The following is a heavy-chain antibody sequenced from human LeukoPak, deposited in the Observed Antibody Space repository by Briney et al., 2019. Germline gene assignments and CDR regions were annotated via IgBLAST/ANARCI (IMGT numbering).Heavy chain of an antibody. Sequence: GGSLRLSCAASGFTFDDYTMHWVRQAPGKGLEWVSLVSWDGGSTYYADSVKGRFTISRDNSKNSLYLQMNSLRTEDTALYYCAKGRYSSGWTNFDYWGQGTLVTVSS. V-gene: IGHV3-43*01. J-gene: IGHJ4*02. CDR2: VSWDGGST. D-gene: IGHD6-19*01. CDR3: AKGRYSSGWTNFDY. CDR1: GFTFDDYT.